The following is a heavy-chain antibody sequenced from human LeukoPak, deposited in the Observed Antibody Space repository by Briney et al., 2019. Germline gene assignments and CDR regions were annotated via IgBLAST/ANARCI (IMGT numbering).Heavy chain of an antibody. CDR3: ARGLLVGNTGYYFDY. D-gene: IGHD1-1*01. CDR1: GGSISGYY. J-gene: IGHJ4*02. V-gene: IGHV4-59*01. Sequence: SEPLSLTCTVSGGSISGYYWTWIRQPPGKGLEWIGYIYYVGSTNYHPSLKSRVTLSVDTSKKQFSLKLSSVTAADTAVYYCARGLLVGNTGYYFDYWGQGTLVTVSS. CDR2: IYYVGST.